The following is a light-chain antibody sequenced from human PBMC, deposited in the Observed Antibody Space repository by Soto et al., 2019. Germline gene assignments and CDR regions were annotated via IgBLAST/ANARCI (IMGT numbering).Light chain of an antibody. J-gene: IGKJ1*01. Sequence: DIQITQSPSSLSASVGDRVTITCRASQSISSYLNWYQQKPGKAPKLLIYAASSLQSGVPSRFSGSGSGTDFTLTISSLQPEDVATYYCQKYDGAPKTFGQGTKVDIK. CDR1: QSISSY. CDR3: QKYDGAPKT. V-gene: IGKV1-39*01. CDR2: AAS.